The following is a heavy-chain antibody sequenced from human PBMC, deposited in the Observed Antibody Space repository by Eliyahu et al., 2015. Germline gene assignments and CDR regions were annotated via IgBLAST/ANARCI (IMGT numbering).Heavy chain of an antibody. CDR3: ARGPPAWFRELLRTFDP. CDR1: GXSFSGYY. Sequence: QVQLQQWGAGXLKPSXXLSLTCAVYGXSFSGYYWSWIRQPPGKGXEWXGEINHSGSTNYNPSLKSRVTISVDTSKNQFSLKLSSVTAADTAVYYCARGPPAWFRELLRTFDPWGQGTLVTVSS. V-gene: IGHV4-34*01. J-gene: IGHJ5*02. CDR2: INHSGST. D-gene: IGHD3-10*01.